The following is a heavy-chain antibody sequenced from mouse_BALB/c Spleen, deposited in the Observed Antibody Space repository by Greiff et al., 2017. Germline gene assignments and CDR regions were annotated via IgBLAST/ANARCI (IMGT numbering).Heavy chain of an antibody. CDR2: ISDGGSYT. V-gene: IGHV5-4*02. CDR1: GFTFSDYY. Sequence: EVKVEESGGGLVKPGGSLKLSCAASGFTFSDYYMYWVRQTPEKRLEWVATISDGGSYTYYPDSVKGRFTISRDNAKNNLYLQMSSLKSEDTAMYDCARAVYDGAWFAYWGQGTLVTVSA. CDR3: ARAVYDGAWFAY. J-gene: IGHJ3*01. D-gene: IGHD2-14*01.